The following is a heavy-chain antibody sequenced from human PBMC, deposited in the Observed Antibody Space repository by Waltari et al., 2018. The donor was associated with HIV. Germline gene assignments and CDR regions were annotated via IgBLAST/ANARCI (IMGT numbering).Heavy chain of an antibody. CDR3: ASNRHYYDSSAYHHYGMDV. CDR2: ISAYNGNT. D-gene: IGHD3-22*01. V-gene: IGHV1-18*01. CDR1: GYTFTNYG. Sequence: QVQLVQSGAEVKKPGASVKVSCKASGYTFTNYGISWVRQAPGQGLEWMGWISAYNGNTNHARRFQGRVTMTTDTSTSTAYMELRSLRSDDTAVYYCASNRHYYDSSAYHHYGMDVWGQGTTVTVSS. J-gene: IGHJ6*02.